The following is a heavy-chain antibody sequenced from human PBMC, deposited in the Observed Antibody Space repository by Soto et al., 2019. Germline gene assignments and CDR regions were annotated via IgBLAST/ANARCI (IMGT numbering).Heavy chain of an antibody. J-gene: IGHJ3*02. CDR1: GGSISSYY. CDR3: ARVWGGAFDI. Sequence: PLETLSLTCTVSGGSISSYYVSWIRQPPGKGLEWIGYIYYSGSTNYNPSLKSRVTISVDTSKNQFSLKLSSVTAADTAVYYCARVWGGAFDIWGQGTMVTVS. CDR2: IYYSGST. D-gene: IGHD3-10*01. V-gene: IGHV4-59*01.